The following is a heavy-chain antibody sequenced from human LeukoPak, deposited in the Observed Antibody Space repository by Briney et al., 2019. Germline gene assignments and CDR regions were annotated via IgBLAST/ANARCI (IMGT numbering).Heavy chain of an antibody. CDR2: IKQDGNEK. CDR1: GFRFNTFW. CDR3: AKVGTVYFPLDF. D-gene: IGHD2/OR15-2a*01. Sequence: GGSLRLSCAASGFRFNTFWMSWVRQAPGKGLEWVANIKQDGNEKYYADSVKGRFTISRDNGKNSLYLQMNSLRAGDTAVYYCAKVGTVYFPLDFWGQGTLVTVSS. J-gene: IGHJ4*02. V-gene: IGHV3-7*03.